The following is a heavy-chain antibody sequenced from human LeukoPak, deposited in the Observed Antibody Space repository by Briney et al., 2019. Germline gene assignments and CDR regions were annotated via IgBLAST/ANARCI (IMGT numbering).Heavy chain of an antibody. D-gene: IGHD5-18*01. V-gene: IGHV4-31*03. CDR1: GGSISSGGYY. CDR3: ARMSDTQVDDYYYYYMDV. CDR2: IYYSGST. J-gene: IGHJ6*03. Sequence: PSETLSLTCTVSGGSISSGGYYWSWIRQHPGKGLEWIGYIYYSGSTYYNPSLKSRVTISVDTSKNQFSLKLSSVTAADTAVYYCARMSDTQVDDYYYYYMDVWGKGTTVTVSS.